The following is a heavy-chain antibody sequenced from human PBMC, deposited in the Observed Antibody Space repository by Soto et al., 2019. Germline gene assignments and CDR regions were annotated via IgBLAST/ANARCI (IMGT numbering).Heavy chain of an antibody. CDR3: ARKGGEVPAAMRRLLGYVDI. V-gene: IGHV3-30-3*01. CDR1: GFTFSSYA. CDR2: ISYDGSNK. J-gene: IGHJ3*02. D-gene: IGHD2-2*01. Sequence: PGGSLRLSCAASGFTFSSYAMHWVRQAPGKGLEWVAVISYDGSNKYYADSVKGRFTISRDNSKNTLYLQMNSLRAEDTAVYYCARKGGEVPAAMRRLLGYVDIWGQGTMVTVSS.